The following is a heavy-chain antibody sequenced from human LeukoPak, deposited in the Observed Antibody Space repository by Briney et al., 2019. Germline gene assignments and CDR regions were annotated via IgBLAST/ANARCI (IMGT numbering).Heavy chain of an antibody. Sequence: SETLSLTCTVSGGSISSYYWSWIRQPPGKGLEWIGEINHSGSTNYNPSLKSRVTISVDTSKNQFSLKLSSVTAADTAVYYCARDFLGHGDQYYYYYYMDVWGKGTTVTVSS. CDR1: GGSISSYY. D-gene: IGHD4-17*01. J-gene: IGHJ6*03. CDR3: ARDFLGHGDQYYYYYYMDV. CDR2: INHSGST. V-gene: IGHV4-34*01.